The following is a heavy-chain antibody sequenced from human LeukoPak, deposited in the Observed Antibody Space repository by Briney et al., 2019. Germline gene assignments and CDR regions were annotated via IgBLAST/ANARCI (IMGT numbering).Heavy chain of an antibody. CDR3: ARDIFGMAVAGTDDY. Sequence: GASVKVSCKSSGGTFSSYAISWVRQAPGQGLEWMGRIIPILGIANYAQKFQGRVTITADKSTSTAYMELSSLRSEDTAVYYCARDIFGMAVAGTDDYWGQGTRVSVSS. J-gene: IGHJ4*02. V-gene: IGHV1-69*04. CDR2: IIPILGIA. D-gene: IGHD6-19*01. CDR1: GGTFSSYA.